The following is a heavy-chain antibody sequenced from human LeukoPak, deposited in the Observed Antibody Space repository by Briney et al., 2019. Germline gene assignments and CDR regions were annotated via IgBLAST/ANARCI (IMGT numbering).Heavy chain of an antibody. V-gene: IGHV4-34*01. CDR3: ARGRDQYQLLISEAFDI. CDR1: GGSFSGYY. J-gene: IGHJ3*02. D-gene: IGHD2-2*01. Sequence: SETLSLTCAVYGGSFSGYYWSWIRQPPGKGLEWIGEINRSGSTNYNPSLKSRVTISVDTSKNQFSLKLSSVTAADTAVYYCARGRDQYQLLISEAFDIWGQGTMVTVSS. CDR2: INRSGST.